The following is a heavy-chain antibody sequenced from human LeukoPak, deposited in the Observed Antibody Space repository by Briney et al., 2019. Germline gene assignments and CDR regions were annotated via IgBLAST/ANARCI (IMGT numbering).Heavy chain of an antibody. CDR1: GAPVNNYY. CDR3: ARHTYTVYGSYYFDN. J-gene: IGHJ4*02. D-gene: IGHD3-16*01. Sequence: SETLSLTCTVSGAPVNNYYWSWIRQPPGKGLEWIGYIYYSGNTHYNPSLKSRLTISVDTAKNQFSLKMSSVTAADTAVYYCARHTYTVYGSYYFDNWGQGTLVTVSS. V-gene: IGHV4-59*08. CDR2: IYYSGNT.